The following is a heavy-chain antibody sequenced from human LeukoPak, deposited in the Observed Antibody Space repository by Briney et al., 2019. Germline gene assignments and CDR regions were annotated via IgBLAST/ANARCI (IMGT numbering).Heavy chain of an antibody. CDR1: GGTFSSYA. J-gene: IGHJ4*02. D-gene: IGHD3-10*01. Sequence: SVKVSCKASGGTFSSYAISWVRQAPGQGLEWMGGIIPIFGTANYAQKFQGRVTITADESTSTAYMELSSLRSEDTAVYYCARARFPGSIVRGVITEFHYWGQGTLVTVSS. CDR2: IIPIFGTA. V-gene: IGHV1-69*01. CDR3: ARARFPGSIVRGVITEFHY.